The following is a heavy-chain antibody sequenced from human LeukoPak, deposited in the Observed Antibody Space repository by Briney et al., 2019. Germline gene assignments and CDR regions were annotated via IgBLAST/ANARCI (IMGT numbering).Heavy chain of an antibody. V-gene: IGHV1-46*01. CDR3: ARGLGSGNYYGY. D-gene: IGHD1-26*01. Sequence: ASVKVSCKASGYTFVSYYIHWVRQAPGQGLEWMGIINPSGGSATYAQKFRGRVTMTRDTSTSTVYMELTSLRSEDTAMYYCARGLGSGNYYGYWGQGTLVTVSS. CDR2: INPSGGSA. J-gene: IGHJ4*02. CDR1: GYTFVSYY.